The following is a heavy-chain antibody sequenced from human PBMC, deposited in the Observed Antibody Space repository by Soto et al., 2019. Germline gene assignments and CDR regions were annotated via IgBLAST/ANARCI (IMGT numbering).Heavy chain of an antibody. V-gene: IGHV4-31*03. CDR3: ARNYDSSGYYNEWFDP. Sequence: SETLSLTCTVSGGSISSGGYYGSWIRQHPGKGLEWIGYIYYSGSTYYNPSLKSRVTISVDTSKNQFSLKLSSVTAADTAVYYCARNYDSSGYYNEWFDPWGQGTLVTVSS. D-gene: IGHD3-22*01. CDR1: GGSISSGGYY. CDR2: IYYSGST. J-gene: IGHJ5*02.